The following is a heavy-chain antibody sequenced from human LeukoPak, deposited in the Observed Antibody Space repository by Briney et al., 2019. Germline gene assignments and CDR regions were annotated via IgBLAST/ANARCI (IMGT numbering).Heavy chain of an antibody. D-gene: IGHD6-13*01. V-gene: IGHV4-38-2*01. CDR1: GYSISSGYY. CDR3: ARHAYSSSWYLRY. CDR2: IYHSGST. J-gene: IGHJ4*02. Sequence: SETLSLTCAVSGYSISSGYYWGWIRQPPGKGLEWIGSIYHSGSTYYNPSLKGRVTISVDTSKNQFSLKLSSVTAADTAVYYCARHAYSSSWYLRYWGQGTLVTVSS.